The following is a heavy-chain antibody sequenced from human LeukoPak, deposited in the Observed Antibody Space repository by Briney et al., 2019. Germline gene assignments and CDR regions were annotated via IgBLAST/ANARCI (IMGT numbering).Heavy chain of an antibody. D-gene: IGHD2-15*01. CDR1: GFTFSSYS. CDR3: ARDSRRVTAKDFDY. Sequence: PGGSLRLSCAASGFTFSSYSMNWVRQAPGKGLEWVSSISSSSSYIYYADSVKGRFTISRDNAKNSLYLQMNSLRAEDTAVSYCARDSRRVTAKDFDYWGKGTLVTVSS. V-gene: IGHV3-21*01. CDR2: ISSSSSYI. J-gene: IGHJ4*02.